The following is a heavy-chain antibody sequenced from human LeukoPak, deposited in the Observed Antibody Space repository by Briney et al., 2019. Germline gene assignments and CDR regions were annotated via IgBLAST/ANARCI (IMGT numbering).Heavy chain of an antibody. CDR2: INHSGST. Sequence: PSETLSLTCAVYGGSFSGYYWSWIRQPPGKGLEWIGEINHSGSTNYNPSLKSRVTISVDTSKNQSSLKLSSVTAADTAVYYCARRRPFTGYSSGWYWFDPWGQGTLVTVSS. J-gene: IGHJ5*02. CDR1: GGSFSGYY. CDR3: ARRRPFTGYSSGWYWFDP. D-gene: IGHD6-19*01. V-gene: IGHV4-34*01.